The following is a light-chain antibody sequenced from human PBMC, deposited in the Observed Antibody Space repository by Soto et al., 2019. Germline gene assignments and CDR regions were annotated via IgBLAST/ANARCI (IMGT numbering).Light chain of an antibody. CDR1: ESMSNC. CDR3: QQYYSYSRT. J-gene: IGKJ1*01. Sequence: DIQMTQSPSTLSASVGDRVTITCRASESMSNCLAWYQQKPGKAPNLLIYDASSLESGVPSRFSGSGYGTDFTLTISSLQPADFATYYCQQYYSYSRTFGQGTKV. V-gene: IGKV1-5*01. CDR2: DAS.